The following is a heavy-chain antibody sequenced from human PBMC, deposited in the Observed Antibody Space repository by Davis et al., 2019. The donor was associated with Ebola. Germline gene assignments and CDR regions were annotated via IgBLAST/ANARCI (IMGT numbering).Heavy chain of an antibody. CDR3: VREATGVSLDP. V-gene: IGHV3-74*01. CDR2: INIDGSTT. CDR1: GFAFSTYW. J-gene: IGHJ5*02. Sequence: GESLKISCTASGFAFSTYWMHWVRQAPGKGLVWVSRINIDGSTTSYADSVKGRFSISRDNAKNTLYLQMNSLRAEDTAVYYCVREATGVSLDPWGQGTLVTVSS. D-gene: IGHD6-6*01.